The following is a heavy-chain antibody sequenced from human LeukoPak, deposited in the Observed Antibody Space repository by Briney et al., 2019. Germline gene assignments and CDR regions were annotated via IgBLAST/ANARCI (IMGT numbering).Heavy chain of an antibody. D-gene: IGHD6-19*01. CDR1: GFTFSSYE. Sequence: GGSLRLSCAAPGFTFSSYEMNWVRQAPGKGLEWVSYIRSSGDTIYYADSVKGRFTISRDDTKNSLYLQMNYLRVEDTAVYYCASEAIAVAGSAELADYWGKGTLVTVSS. V-gene: IGHV3-48*03. J-gene: IGHJ4*02. CDR3: ASEAIAVAGSAELADY. CDR2: IRSSGDTI.